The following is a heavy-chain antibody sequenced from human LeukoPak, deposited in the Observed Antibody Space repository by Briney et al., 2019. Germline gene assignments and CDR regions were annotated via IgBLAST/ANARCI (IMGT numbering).Heavy chain of an antibody. CDR3: ARDRTYYYDSSGPFDAFDI. CDR1: GGSISSYY. V-gene: IGHV4-59*01. CDR2: IYYSGST. J-gene: IGHJ3*02. Sequence: PSETLSLTCTVSGGSISSYYWSWIRQPPGKGLEWIGYIYYSGSTNYNPSLTSRVPISVDTSKNQFTLKLSSVTAADTAVYYCARDRTYYYDSSGPFDAFDIWGQGTMVTVSS. D-gene: IGHD3-22*01.